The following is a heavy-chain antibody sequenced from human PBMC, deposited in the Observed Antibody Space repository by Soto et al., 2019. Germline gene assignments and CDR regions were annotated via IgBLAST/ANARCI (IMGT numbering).Heavy chain of an antibody. CDR1: GFTFSSYG. V-gene: IGHV3-30*18. Sequence: GGSLRLSCAASGFTFSSYGMHWVRQAPGKGLEWVAVISYDGSNKYYADSVKGRFTISRDNSKNTLYLQMNSLRAEDTAVYYCAKDLFRLRLGESPMDFWGQGTTVTVSS. D-gene: IGHD3-16*01. CDR2: ISYDGSNK. CDR3: AKDLFRLRLGESPMDF. J-gene: IGHJ6*02.